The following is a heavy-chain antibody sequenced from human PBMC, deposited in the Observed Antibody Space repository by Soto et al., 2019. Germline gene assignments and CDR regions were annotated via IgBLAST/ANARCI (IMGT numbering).Heavy chain of an antibody. Sequence: QVQVVESGGGVVQPGRSLRLSCAASGFTFSSYAMHWVRQAPGKGLEWVAGILYDGSTIYYVDSVKGRFTVSRDNSKNTLYLHMNSLRSEDTAVYSCAKGPWHLAHGHYFDYWGQGTLVTVSS. D-gene: IGHD5-12*01. CDR3: AKGPWHLAHGHYFDY. V-gene: IGHV3-30*18. CDR2: ILYDGSTI. J-gene: IGHJ4*02. CDR1: GFTFSSYA.